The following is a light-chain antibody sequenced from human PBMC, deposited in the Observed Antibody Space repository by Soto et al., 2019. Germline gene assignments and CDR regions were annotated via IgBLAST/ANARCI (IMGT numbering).Light chain of an antibody. Sequence: GASVTITCRASQNINNWIAWYQQKPGKAPKFLIYDASTLESGVPSRFSGSGFGTEFSLTISSLQPDDFGSYYCQHMRTFGQGTKVDIK. V-gene: IGKV1-5*01. CDR1: QNINNW. J-gene: IGKJ1*01. CDR3: QHMRT. CDR2: DAS.